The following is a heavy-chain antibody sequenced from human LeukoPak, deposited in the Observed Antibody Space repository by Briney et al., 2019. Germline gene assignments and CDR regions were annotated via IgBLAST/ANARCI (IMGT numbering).Heavy chain of an antibody. J-gene: IGHJ4*02. D-gene: IGHD3-10*01. Sequence: GASVKVSRKASGYTFTGYYMHWVRQAPGQGLEWMGWINPNSGGTNYAQKFQGRVTMTRDTSISTAYMELSRLRSDDTAVYYCTRGSANFGEFDFDYWGQGTLVTVSS. CDR3: TRGSANFGEFDFDY. V-gene: IGHV1-2*02. CDR2: INPNSGGT. CDR1: GYTFTGYY.